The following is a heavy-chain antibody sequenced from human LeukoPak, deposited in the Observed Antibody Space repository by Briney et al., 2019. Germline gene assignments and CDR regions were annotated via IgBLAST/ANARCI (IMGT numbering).Heavy chain of an antibody. CDR3: ARAPAGSIGRYCSGGSCPSGYGMDV. D-gene: IGHD2-15*01. CDR1: GGSISSGGYY. Sequence: PSQTLSLTCTVSGGSISSGGYYWSWIRQHPGKGLEWIGYIYYSGSTYYNPSLKSRVTISVDTSKNQFSLKLSSVTAADTAVYYCARAPAGSIGRYCSGGSCPSGYGMDVWGQGTTVTVSS. CDR2: IYYSGST. J-gene: IGHJ6*02. V-gene: IGHV4-31*03.